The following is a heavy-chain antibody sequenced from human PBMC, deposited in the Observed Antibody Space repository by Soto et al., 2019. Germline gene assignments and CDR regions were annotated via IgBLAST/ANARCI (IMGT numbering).Heavy chain of an antibody. Sequence: QVQLVQSGAEVKKPGASVKVSCKASGYTFTSYYMHWVRQAPGQGLEWMGIINPSGGSTSYAQKIQGRVTMTRDTSTSTVYMELSSLRSEDTAVYYCAAPPPQRTADYYSMDVWGKGTTVTVSS. CDR2: INPSGGST. V-gene: IGHV1-46*03. J-gene: IGHJ6*03. CDR3: AAPPPQRTADYYSMDV. CDR1: GYTFTSYY. D-gene: IGHD6-25*01.